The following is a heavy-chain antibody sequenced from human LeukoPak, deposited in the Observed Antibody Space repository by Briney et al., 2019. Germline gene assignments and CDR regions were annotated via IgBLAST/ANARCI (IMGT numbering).Heavy chain of an antibody. CDR3: ARDHRDWFDP. CDR2: IWYDGSNK. V-gene: IGHV3-33*01. D-gene: IGHD3-10*01. CDR1: GFTFSSYG. J-gene: IGHJ5*02. Sequence: GGSLRLSCAASGFTFSSYGMHWVRQAPGKGLEWVAVIWYDGSNKYYADSVNVRFTISRNNSKNTLYLQMNSQRAEYTAVYYCARDHRDWFDPWGQGTLVTVSS.